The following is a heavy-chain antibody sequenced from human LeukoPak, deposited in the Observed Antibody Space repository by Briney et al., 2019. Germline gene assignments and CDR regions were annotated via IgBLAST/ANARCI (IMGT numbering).Heavy chain of an antibody. CDR2: ISAYNGNT. CDR1: GYTFTGYY. D-gene: IGHD2-8*01. J-gene: IGHJ5*02. CDR3: ARDSIVLMVYAMPNWFDP. V-gene: IGHV1-18*04. Sequence: ASVKVSCKASGYTFTGYYMHWVRQAPGQGLEWMGWISAYNGNTNYAQKLQGRVTMTTDTSTSTAYMELGSLRSDDTAVYYCARDSIVLMVYAMPNWFDPWGQGTLVTVPS.